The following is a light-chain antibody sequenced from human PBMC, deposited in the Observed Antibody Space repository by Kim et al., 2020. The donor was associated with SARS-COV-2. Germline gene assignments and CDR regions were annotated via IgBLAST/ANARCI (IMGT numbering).Light chain of an antibody. V-gene: IGKV3-20*01. CDR3: QQYGTSPYT. CDR1: QSVSSNY. J-gene: IGKJ2*01. CDR2: GAS. Sequence: EIVLTQSPGTLSLSPGERATLSCRASQSVSSNYLAWYQQAPGQAPRILIYGASNRATGAPDRFSGSGSGTDFTLTIGRLEPEDFAVYYCQQYGTSPYTCGQGTKLEI.